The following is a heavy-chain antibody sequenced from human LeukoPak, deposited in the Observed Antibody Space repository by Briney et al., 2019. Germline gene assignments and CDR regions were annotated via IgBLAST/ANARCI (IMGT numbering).Heavy chain of an antibody. CDR1: GFSFSGYA. D-gene: IGHD3-10*02. J-gene: IGHJ6*02. CDR2: IGSDGST. V-gene: IGHV3-23*01. CDR3: GKDSHYYVAMDV. Sequence: GGSLRLSCAASGFSFSGYAMSWVRQAPGKGLEWVAGIGSDGSTHHAESVKGRFAISRDNSKSSIYLQMNSLRAEDTALYYCGKDSHYYVAMDVWGQGTTVTVSS.